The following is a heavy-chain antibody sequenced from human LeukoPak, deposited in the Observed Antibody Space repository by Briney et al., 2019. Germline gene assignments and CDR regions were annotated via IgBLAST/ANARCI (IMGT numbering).Heavy chain of an antibody. Sequence: GGSLRLSCAASGFTFSSYEMNWVRQAPGKGLEWVSYISSSGSTIYYADSVKGRFTISRDNAKNSLYLQMNSLRAEDTAVYYCARLYYYGSGSSRHFDYWGQGALVTVSS. CDR2: ISSSGSTI. CDR1: GFTFSSYE. V-gene: IGHV3-48*03. CDR3: ARLYYYGSGSSRHFDY. J-gene: IGHJ4*02. D-gene: IGHD3-10*01.